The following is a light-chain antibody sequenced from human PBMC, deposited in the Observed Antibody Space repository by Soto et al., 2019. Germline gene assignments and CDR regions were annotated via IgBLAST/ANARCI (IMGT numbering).Light chain of an antibody. J-gene: IGLJ2*01. CDR3: SSYAGSKGVV. CDR2: EVS. CDR1: SSDVGGYNY. V-gene: IGLV2-8*01. Sequence: QSVLTQPPSASGSPGQSVTISCTGTSSDVGGYNYVSWYQQHPGKAPKLMIYEVSKRPSGVPDRFSGSKSGNTASLTVSGLQAEDEADYYCSSYAGSKGVVFGVGTKLTVL.